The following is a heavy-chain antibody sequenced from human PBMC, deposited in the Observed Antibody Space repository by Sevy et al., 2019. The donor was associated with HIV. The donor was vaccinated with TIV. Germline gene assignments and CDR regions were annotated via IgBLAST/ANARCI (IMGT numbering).Heavy chain of an antibody. CDR2: ISYDGSNK. D-gene: IGHD5-18*01. Sequence: GGSLRLSCAASGFTFSSYAMHWVRQAPGKGLEWVAVISYDGSNKYYADSVKGRFTISRDNSKNTLYLQMDGLRAEDTALYYCAKGGRSYGDSYFDHWGQGTLVTVSS. CDR1: GFTFSSYA. J-gene: IGHJ4*02. V-gene: IGHV3-30-3*01. CDR3: AKGGRSYGDSYFDH.